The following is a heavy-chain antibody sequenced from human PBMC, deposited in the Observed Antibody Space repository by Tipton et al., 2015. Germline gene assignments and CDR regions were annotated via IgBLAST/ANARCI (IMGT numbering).Heavy chain of an antibody. J-gene: IGHJ4*02. CDR1: GFIFDDHA. CDR3: AKSAHHSDTRGYYHFDS. CDR2: ISWNSATV. Sequence: RSLRLSCAASGFIFDDHAMYWVRLVPGKGLEWVSGISWNSATVGYADFVKGRFTISRDNAKKSMYLQMNVLRDEDAAFYHCAKSAHHSDTRGYYHFDSWGQGTLVTVSS. D-gene: IGHD3-22*01. V-gene: IGHV3-9*01.